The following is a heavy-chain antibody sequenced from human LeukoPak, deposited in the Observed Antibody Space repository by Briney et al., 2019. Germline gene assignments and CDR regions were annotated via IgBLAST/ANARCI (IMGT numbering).Heavy chain of an antibody. D-gene: IGHD3-22*01. CDR3: ASLGIGYYYFDF. CDR1: GGSIRSSSYY. J-gene: IGHJ4*02. CDR2: WYNNGSS. Sequence: SETLSLTCTVSGGSIRSSSYYWTWIRQPPGKGLGWIGSWYNNGSSYYNPSLKSRVSISVDTSQNQFSLQLTSVTAADTALYYCASLGIGYYYFDFWGQGILVTVSS. V-gene: IGHV4-39*07.